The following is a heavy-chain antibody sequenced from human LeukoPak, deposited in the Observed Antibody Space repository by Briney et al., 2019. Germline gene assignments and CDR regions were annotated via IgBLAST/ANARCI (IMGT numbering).Heavy chain of an antibody. CDR3: TREEVRAPLDN. V-gene: IGHV3-33*08. J-gene: IGHJ4*02. D-gene: IGHD3-10*01. CDR1: GFTFSSYG. CDR2: IYYDGSNK. Sequence: GRSLRLSCAASGFTFSSYGMHWVRQAPGRGLEWVALIYYDGSNKYYADSVKGRFTVSRDNSKNTLYLQMNILRAEDTGVYYCTREEVRAPLDNWGQGTLVTVSS.